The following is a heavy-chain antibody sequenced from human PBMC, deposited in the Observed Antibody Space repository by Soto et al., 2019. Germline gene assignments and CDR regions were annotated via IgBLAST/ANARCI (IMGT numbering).Heavy chain of an antibody. CDR1: GYTFTSYG. V-gene: IGHV1-18*01. CDR3: ASSSYGDYWFDP. Sequence: ASVKVSCKASGYTFTSYGISWVRQAPGQGLEWMGWISAYNGNTNYAQKLQGRVTMTTDTSTSTAYMELRSLRSDDTAVYYCASSSYGDYWFDPWGQGTQVTSPQ. CDR2: ISAYNGNT. D-gene: IGHD4-17*01. J-gene: IGHJ5*02.